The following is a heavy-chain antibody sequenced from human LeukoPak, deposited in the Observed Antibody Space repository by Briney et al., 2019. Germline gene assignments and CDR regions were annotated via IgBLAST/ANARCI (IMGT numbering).Heavy chain of an antibody. V-gene: IGHV4-34*01. D-gene: IGHD3-10*01. CDR1: GGSFSGHY. CDR2: INQSGST. J-gene: IGHJ4*02. CDR3: ARGYGPGSYYNY. Sequence: SETLSLTCTVYGGSFSGHYWSRIRQPPGKGLEWIGEINQSGSTNYNPSLKSRVTISVDTSKNQFSLRLSSVTAADTAVYYCARGYGPGSYYNYWGQGTLVTVSS.